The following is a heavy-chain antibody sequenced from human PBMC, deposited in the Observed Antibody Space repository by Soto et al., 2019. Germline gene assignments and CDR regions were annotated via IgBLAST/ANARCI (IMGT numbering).Heavy chain of an antibody. CDR2: IIPVFGTP. D-gene: IGHD4-17*01. Sequence: ASVKVSCKASVGSLSNYGSSWGRQAPGQGLEWMGAIIPVFGTPNYAQKFQDRVTITADESTTTVYMEVRSLTSEDTAVYYCARGDATKIVVTTYYAMDVWGQGTTVTVSS. V-gene: IGHV1-69*13. CDR1: VGSLSNYG. J-gene: IGHJ6*02. CDR3: ARGDATKIVVTTYYAMDV.